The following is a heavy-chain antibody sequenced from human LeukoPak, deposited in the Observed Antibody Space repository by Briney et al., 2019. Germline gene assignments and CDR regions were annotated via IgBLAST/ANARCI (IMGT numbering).Heavy chain of an antibody. J-gene: IGHJ5*02. CDR2: IYYSGST. D-gene: IGHD6-13*01. CDR3: ARGGYSSSWYSPLFGLNWFDP. V-gene: IGHV4-59*11. Sequence: SETLSLTCTVSGGSISSHYWSWIRQPPGKGLEWIGYIYYSGSTNYNPSLKSRVTISVDTSKNQFSLKLSSVTAADTAVYYCARGGYSSSWYSPLFGLNWFDPWGQGTLVTVSS. CDR1: GGSISSHY.